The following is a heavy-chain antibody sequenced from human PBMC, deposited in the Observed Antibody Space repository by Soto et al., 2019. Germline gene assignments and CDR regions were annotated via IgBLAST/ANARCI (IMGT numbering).Heavy chain of an antibody. CDR3: ASSVVTATQFDY. CDR1: GGSISSGGYY. CDR2: LYYSGST. Sequence: QVQLQESGPGLVKPSQTLSLTCTVSGGSISSGGYYWSWIRQHPGKGLEWIGYLYYSGSTHYNPSLKRRVTISVDTSKNQFSLKLSSVTAADTAVYYCASSVVTATQFDYWGQGTLVTVSS. V-gene: IGHV4-31*03. D-gene: IGHD2-21*02. J-gene: IGHJ4*02.